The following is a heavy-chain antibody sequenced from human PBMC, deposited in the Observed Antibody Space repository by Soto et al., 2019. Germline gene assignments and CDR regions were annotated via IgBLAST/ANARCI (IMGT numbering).Heavy chain of an antibody. CDR2: MNPNSGNT. CDR1: GYAFASCD. CDR3: ARDQGITTFGVYSMYYYGMDV. D-gene: IGHD3-3*01. J-gene: IGHJ6*02. Sequence: GAVNDSCKTAGYAFASCDVDMVPQANGKGVGLMGWMNPNSGNTGYAQQLQGRVTLTRDTSISTAYMELSSLRSEDTAVYYCARDQGITTFGVYSMYYYGMDVWG. V-gene: IGHV1-8*01.